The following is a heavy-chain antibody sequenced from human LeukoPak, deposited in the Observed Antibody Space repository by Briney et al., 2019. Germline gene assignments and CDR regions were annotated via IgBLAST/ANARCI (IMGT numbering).Heavy chain of an antibody. CDR1: GFTFSSYW. J-gene: IGHJ4*02. Sequence: GGSLKLSCAASGFTFSSYWMHWVRQAPGKGLVWVSRISTDGSTTTYADSVKGRFTISRDNAKNTAYLQMNSLRAEDTAVYYCAXGPAYWGQGXXVXVXS. CDR3: AXGPAY. CDR2: ISTDGSTT. V-gene: IGHV3-74*01. D-gene: IGHD1-14*01.